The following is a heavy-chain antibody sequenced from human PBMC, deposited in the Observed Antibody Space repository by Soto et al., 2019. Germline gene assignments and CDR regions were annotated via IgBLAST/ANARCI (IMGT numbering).Heavy chain of an antibody. V-gene: IGHV1-46*03. D-gene: IGHD6-13*01. CDR2: INPSGGST. CDR1: GYTFTSYY. CDR3: ARGYSSSWYGGLVSHY. J-gene: IGHJ4*02. Sequence: QVQLVQSGAEVKKPGASVKVSCKASGYTFTSYYMHWVRQAPGQGLEWMGIINPSGGSTSYAQKFQGRVTMTRDTSTSKVYMELSSLRSEDTAVYYCARGYSSSWYGGLVSHYWGQGTLVTVSS.